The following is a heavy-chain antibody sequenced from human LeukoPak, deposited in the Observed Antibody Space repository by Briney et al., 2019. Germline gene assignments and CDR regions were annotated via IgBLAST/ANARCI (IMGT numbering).Heavy chain of an antibody. D-gene: IGHD1-1*01. V-gene: IGHV1-69*01. J-gene: IGHJ3*02. Sequence: GSSVKVSCKASGGTFSSYAISWVRQAPGQGLEWMGGIIPIFGTANYAQKFQGRVTITADESTSTAYMELSSLRSEDTAVYYCARADYEGNNWRDDAFDIWGQGTMVTVSS. CDR2: IIPIFGTA. CDR3: ARADYEGNNWRDDAFDI. CDR1: GGTFSSYA.